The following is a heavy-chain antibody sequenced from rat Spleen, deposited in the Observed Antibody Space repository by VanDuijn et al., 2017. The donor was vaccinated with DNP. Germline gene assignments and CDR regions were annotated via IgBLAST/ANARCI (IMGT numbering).Heavy chain of an antibody. CDR1: GITFSDHN. CDR3: ARHRTISPYYYAMDA. CDR2: ISYDGTTT. V-gene: IGHV5-7*01. J-gene: IGHJ4*01. Sequence: EVQLVESGGGLVQPGRSLKLSCAVSGITFSDHNMAWVRQSPTRGLEWVASISYDGTTTYYRDSVKGRFTISRDNAQSTLYLQMDSLRSEDTATYYCARHRTISPYYYAMDAWGQGASVTVSS.